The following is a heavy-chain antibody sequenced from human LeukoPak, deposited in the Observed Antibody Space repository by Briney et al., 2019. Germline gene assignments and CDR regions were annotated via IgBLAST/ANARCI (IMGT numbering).Heavy chain of an antibody. V-gene: IGHV3-20*04. Sequence: GGSLRLSCAASGFTFDDYGMSLVRQAPGKGLEWVSGINWNGGSTGYADSVKGRFTISRDNAKNSLYLQMNSLRAEDTALYYCARVRSGSYDGYFDYWGQGTLVTVSS. CDR1: GFTFDDYG. CDR2: INWNGGST. J-gene: IGHJ4*02. D-gene: IGHD1-26*01. CDR3: ARVRSGSYDGYFDY.